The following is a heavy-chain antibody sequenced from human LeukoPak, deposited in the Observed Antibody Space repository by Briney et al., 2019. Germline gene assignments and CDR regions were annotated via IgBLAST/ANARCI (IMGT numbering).Heavy chain of an antibody. D-gene: IGHD1-26*01. J-gene: IGHJ3*02. CDR1: GFTFSNYW. V-gene: IGHV3-7*01. CDR2: IRQDGGTK. CDR3: ARDQAPSFSGGHYDAFDI. Sequence: GGSLRLSCAASGFTFSNYWMTWLRQAPGGGLEWVANIRQDGGTKYYVDSVKGRFTISRDNAMNSLYLQMNSLRAEDTAVYYCARDQAPSFSGGHYDAFDIWGQGTVVTVSS.